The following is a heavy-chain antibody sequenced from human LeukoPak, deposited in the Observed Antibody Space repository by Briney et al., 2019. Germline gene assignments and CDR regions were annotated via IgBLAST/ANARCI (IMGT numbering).Heavy chain of an antibody. D-gene: IGHD3-3*01. Sequence: ASVKVSCKASGYTFTSYYIHWVRQAPGQGLEWMGIINPSGAGTNYAQKFQGRVTMTRDTSTSTVYMELSSLRSEDTAVYYCAREALYYDFWSGYYGGDYWFDPWGQGTLVTVSS. V-gene: IGHV1-46*01. J-gene: IGHJ5*02. CDR1: GYTFTSYY. CDR3: AREALYYDFWSGYYGGDYWFDP. CDR2: INPSGAGT.